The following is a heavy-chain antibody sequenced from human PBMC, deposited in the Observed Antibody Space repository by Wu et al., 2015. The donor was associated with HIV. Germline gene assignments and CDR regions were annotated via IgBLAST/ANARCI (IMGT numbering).Heavy chain of an antibody. Sequence: QVQLVQSGAEVKKPGSSVKVSCKASGGTFSSYAISWVRQAPGQGLEWMGGIIPIFGTANYAQKFQGRVTITTDESTSTAYMELSSLRSEDTAVYYCARADIVVVPAAETVYYYGMDVWGQGTTVTVSS. CDR2: IIPIFGTA. J-gene: IGHJ6*02. D-gene: IGHD2-2*01. CDR3: ARADIVVVPAAETVYYYGMDV. V-gene: IGHV1-69*05. CDR1: GGTFSSYA.